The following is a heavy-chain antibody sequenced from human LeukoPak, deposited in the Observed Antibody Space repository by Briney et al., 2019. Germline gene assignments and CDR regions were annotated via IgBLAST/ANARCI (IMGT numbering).Heavy chain of an antibody. CDR3: ARVGYYDSSGDAFDI. CDR2: INHSGST. D-gene: IGHD3-22*01. CDR1: GGSFSGFH. Sequence: SETLSLTCAVYGGSFSGFHWSWIRQPPGKGLEWIGEINHSGSTNFNPSLKSRVTISVDTSKNHFSLKLSSVTAADTAVYFCARVGYYDSSGDAFDIWGQGTMVTVSS. J-gene: IGHJ3*02. V-gene: IGHV4-34*01.